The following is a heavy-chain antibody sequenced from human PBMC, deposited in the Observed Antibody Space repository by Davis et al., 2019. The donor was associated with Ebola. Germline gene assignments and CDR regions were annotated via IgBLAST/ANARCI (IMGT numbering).Heavy chain of an antibody. V-gene: IGHV3-20*04. CDR2: INYNGANT. CDR3: AKDQDSSS. Sequence: GESLKISCAASGFSFDVYGMSWVRQVPGKGLEWVSGINYNGANTAYADSVRGRFTISRDNSKNTLYLQMNSLRAEDTAVYYCAKDQDSSSWGQGTLVTVSS. D-gene: IGHD2-2*01. J-gene: IGHJ4*02. CDR1: GFSFDVYG.